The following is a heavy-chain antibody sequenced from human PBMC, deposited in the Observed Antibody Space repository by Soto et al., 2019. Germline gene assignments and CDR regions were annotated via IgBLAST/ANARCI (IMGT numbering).Heavy chain of an antibody. V-gene: IGHV1-18*01. J-gene: IGHJ4*01. D-gene: IGHD6-6*01. CDR1: GYTFTNYG. CDR2: VSAYNGER. CDR3: SRGTSIPASGDY. Sequence: QVQLVQSGAEVKKPGASVKVSCKASGYTFTNYGINWVRQAPGQGLEWLGWVSAYNGERRKAQRIQARVIMTTDTSTTTAYMELRSLRSDDTAVYYCSRGTSIPASGDYWGQGTLVTVSS.